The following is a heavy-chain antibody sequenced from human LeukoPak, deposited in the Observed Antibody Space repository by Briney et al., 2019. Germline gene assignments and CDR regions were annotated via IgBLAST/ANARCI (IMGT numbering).Heavy chain of an antibody. D-gene: IGHD3-10*01. CDR2: IYTSGST. Sequence: PSETLSLTCTVSGGSISSYYWSWIRQPPGKGLEWIRYIYTSGSTNYNPSLKSRVTISVDTSKNQFSLKLSSVTAADTAVYYCARPTGSGRSNWFDPWGQGTLVTVSS. J-gene: IGHJ5*02. CDR3: ARPTGSGRSNWFDP. CDR1: GGSISSYY. V-gene: IGHV4-4*09.